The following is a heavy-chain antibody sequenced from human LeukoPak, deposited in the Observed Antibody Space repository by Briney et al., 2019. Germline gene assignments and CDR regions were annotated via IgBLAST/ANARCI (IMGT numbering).Heavy chain of an antibody. CDR2: INYSGRT. CDR1: GDSITRNTYY. Sequence: SETLSLTCTVSGDSITRNTYYWVWVRQPPGKGLEWIGSINYSGRTFYSSSLKSRATISVDTFRNQFSLKVTSVSAADTAVYSCARLSTSDTDGNYFDFWGQETWSPSPQ. J-gene: IGHJ4*01. V-gene: IGHV4-39*01. CDR3: ARLSTSDTDGNYFDF. D-gene: IGHD1-1*01.